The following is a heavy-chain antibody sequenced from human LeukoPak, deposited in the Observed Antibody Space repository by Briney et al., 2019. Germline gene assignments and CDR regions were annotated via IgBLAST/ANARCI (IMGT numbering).Heavy chain of an antibody. CDR1: GYSFTSYA. J-gene: IGHJ4*02. V-gene: IGHV1-8*01. Sequence: ASVKVSCKASGYSFTSYAINWVRQATGQGPEWMGWMSPKSGASGFARNFQGRVTLTRDTSITTAYMELSSLISDDTAVYYCARSRGVCFGDFDYWGQGGLVTVSS. CDR3: ARSRGVCFGDFDY. CDR2: MSPKSGAS. D-gene: IGHD3-10*01.